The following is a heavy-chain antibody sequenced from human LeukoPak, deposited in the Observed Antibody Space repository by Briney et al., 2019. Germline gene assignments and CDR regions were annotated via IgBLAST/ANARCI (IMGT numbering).Heavy chain of an antibody. Sequence: GGSLRLSCTPSGFTFGDCAMSGVRQARGKGLEGVGFIKSKAYGGTTQYAASVKGRFTNSIDDYKSIAYLQMNSLKTEDTAVYYCTRDCSGGSCCPSNWGQGTMVTVSS. J-gene: IGHJ4*02. CDR2: IKSKAYGGTT. V-gene: IGHV3-49*04. CDR3: TRDCSGGSCCPSN. CDR1: GFTFGDCA. D-gene: IGHD2-15*01.